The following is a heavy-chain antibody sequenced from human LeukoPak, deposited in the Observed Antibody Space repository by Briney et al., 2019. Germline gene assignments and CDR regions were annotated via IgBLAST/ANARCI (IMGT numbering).Heavy chain of an antibody. D-gene: IGHD3-3*01. CDR3: AREALTYDFWSGSNWFDP. Sequence: GGSLRLSCAASGLTFSSHWMHWVRQAPGKGLEWVAVISYDGSNKYYADSVKGRFTISRDNSKNTLYLQMNSLRAEDTAVYYCAREALTYDFWSGSNWFDPWGQGTLVTVSS. CDR2: ISYDGSNK. V-gene: IGHV3-30*03. CDR1: GLTFSSHW. J-gene: IGHJ5*02.